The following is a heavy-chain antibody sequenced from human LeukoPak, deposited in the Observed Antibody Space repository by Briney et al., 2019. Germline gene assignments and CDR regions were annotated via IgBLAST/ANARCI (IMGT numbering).Heavy chain of an antibody. CDR2: ISGRGGST. D-gene: IGHD6-19*01. Sequence: GGSLRLSCAASGFTFSSYAMSWVRQAPGKGLEWGSAISGRGGSTYYADSVKGRFTISRDNSKNTLYLQMNSLRAEDTAVYYCAKDSSGWYEYFQHWGQGTLVTVSS. J-gene: IGHJ1*01. V-gene: IGHV3-23*01. CDR3: AKDSSGWYEYFQH. CDR1: GFTFSSYA.